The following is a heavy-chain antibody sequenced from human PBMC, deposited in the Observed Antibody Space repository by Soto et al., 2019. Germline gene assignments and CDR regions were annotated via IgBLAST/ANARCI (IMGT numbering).Heavy chain of an antibody. CDR1: GFTFSSYS. Sequence: GGSLRLSCAASGFTFSSYSMNWVRQAPGKGLEWVSYISSSSSTIYYADSVKGRFTISRDNAKNSLYLQMNSLRDEETAVYYCARTGGITIFGVVTGAFDIWGQGTMVTVSS. V-gene: IGHV3-48*02. CDR3: ARTGGITIFGVVTGAFDI. CDR2: ISSSSSTI. J-gene: IGHJ3*02. D-gene: IGHD3-3*01.